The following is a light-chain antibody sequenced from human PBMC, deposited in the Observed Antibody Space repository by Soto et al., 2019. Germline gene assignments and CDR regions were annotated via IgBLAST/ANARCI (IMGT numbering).Light chain of an antibody. CDR2: ANN. J-gene: IGLJ2*01. V-gene: IGLV1-40*01. CDR1: SSNIGAGYD. Sequence: QSVLTQPPSVSGAPGQRVTISCTGSSSNIGAGYDVHWYQHLPGTAPKLLIYANNNRPSGVPDRFSGSKSDTSASLAITGLQAEYEADYYCQSYDNSFVVFGGGTKLTVL. CDR3: QSYDNSFVV.